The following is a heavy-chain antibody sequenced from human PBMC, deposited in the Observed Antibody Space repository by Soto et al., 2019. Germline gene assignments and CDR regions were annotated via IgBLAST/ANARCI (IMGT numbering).Heavy chain of an antibody. Sequence: GGSLRLSCAASGFTFSSYPMQWVRQAPGKGPEWVAVISVNGNNIHYGDSVKGRFTISRDNSKNTLYLQMSSLRVEDTAVYYCARSHSSSWHWFDPWGQGTPVTVSS. CDR3: ARSHSSSWHWFDP. V-gene: IGHV3-30-3*01. J-gene: IGHJ5*02. CDR1: GFTFSSYP. D-gene: IGHD6-13*01. CDR2: ISVNGNNI.